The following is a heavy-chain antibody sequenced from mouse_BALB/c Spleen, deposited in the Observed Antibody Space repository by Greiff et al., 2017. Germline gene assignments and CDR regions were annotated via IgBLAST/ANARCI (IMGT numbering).Heavy chain of an antibody. Sequence: EVQLQESGPGLVKPSQSLSLTCTVTGYSITSDYAWNWIRQFPGNKLEWMGYISYSGSTSYNPSLKSRISITRDTSKNQFFLQLNSVTTEDTATYYCARFWDVGDYWGQGTTLTVSS. CDR1: GYSITSDYA. CDR3: ARFWDVGDY. CDR2: ISYSGST. D-gene: IGHD4-1*01. J-gene: IGHJ2*01. V-gene: IGHV3-2*02.